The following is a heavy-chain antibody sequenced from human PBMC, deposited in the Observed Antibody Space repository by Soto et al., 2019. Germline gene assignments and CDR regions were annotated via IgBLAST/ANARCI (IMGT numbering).Heavy chain of an antibody. Sequence: AGSLRLSCAASGFTFSVYYMRWIRQAPGKGLEWVSYISSSSSYTNYADSVKGRFTISRDNAKNSLYLQMNSLRAEDTAVYYCASDSARGLNNLYGMDVWGQGTTVTVSS. CDR1: GFTFSVYY. D-gene: IGHD3-10*01. V-gene: IGHV3-11*06. CDR2: ISSSSSYT. J-gene: IGHJ6*02. CDR3: ASDSARGLNNLYGMDV.